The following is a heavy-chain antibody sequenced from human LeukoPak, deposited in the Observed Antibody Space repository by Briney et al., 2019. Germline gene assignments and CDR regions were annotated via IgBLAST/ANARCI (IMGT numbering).Heavy chain of an antibody. V-gene: IGHV3-30-3*01. D-gene: IGHD4-17*01. CDR3: ARDGVTVSDNWFDP. Sequence: GGSLRLSCVVSGFIFSDHDMNWVRQAPGKGLEWVAVISYDGSNKYYADSVKGRFTISRDNSKNTLYLQMNSLRAEDTAVYYCARDGVTVSDNWFDPWDQGTLVTVSS. J-gene: IGHJ5*02. CDR1: GFIFSDHD. CDR2: ISYDGSNK.